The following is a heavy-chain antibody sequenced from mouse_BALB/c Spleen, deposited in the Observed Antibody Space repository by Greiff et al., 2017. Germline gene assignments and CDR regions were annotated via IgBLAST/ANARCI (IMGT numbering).Heavy chain of an antibody. CDR1: GYTFTSYW. Sequence: SGAELARPGASVKLSCKASGYTFTSYWMQWVKQRPGQGLEWIGAIYPGDGDTRYTQKFKGKATLTADKSSSTAYMQLSSLASEDSAVYYCARGNRYFDVWGAGTTVTVSS. CDR2: IYPGDGDT. V-gene: IGHV1-87*01. CDR3: ARGNRYFDV. J-gene: IGHJ1*01.